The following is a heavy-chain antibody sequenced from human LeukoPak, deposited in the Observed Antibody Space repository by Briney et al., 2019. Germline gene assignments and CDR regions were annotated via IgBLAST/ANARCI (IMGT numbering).Heavy chain of an antibody. CDR1: GFTFSGHW. CDR2: INQGGSDK. CDR3: TRDRSRAEDD. Sequence: GGSLRLSCAASGFTFSGHWMSWVRQARGRGVEWVANINQGGSDKYYVDSVKGRFTISRDNANNLLYLQMNSLRGEDTAVYYCTRDRSRAEDDWGQGTLVTVSS. J-gene: IGHJ4*02. V-gene: IGHV3-7*01. D-gene: IGHD1-14*01.